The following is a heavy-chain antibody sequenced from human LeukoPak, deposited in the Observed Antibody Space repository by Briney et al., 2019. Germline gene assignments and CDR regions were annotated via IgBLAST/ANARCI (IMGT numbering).Heavy chain of an antibody. Sequence: GGSLRLSCAASGFTFSSYEMNWVRQAPGKGLEWVANIKQDGSEKYYVDSVKGRFTISRDNAKNSLYLQMNSLRAEDPAVYYCARDRRERRTGGDTYYYYYMDVWGKGTTVTVSS. CDR3: ARDRRERRTGGDTYYYYYMDV. J-gene: IGHJ6*03. CDR2: IKQDGSEK. CDR1: GFTFSSYE. V-gene: IGHV3-7*01. D-gene: IGHD1-1*01.